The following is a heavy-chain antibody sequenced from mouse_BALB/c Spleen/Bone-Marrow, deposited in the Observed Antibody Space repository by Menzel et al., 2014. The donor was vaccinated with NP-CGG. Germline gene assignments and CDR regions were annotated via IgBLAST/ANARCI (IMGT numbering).Heavy chain of an antibody. Sequence: LVKTGASVKISCKASGYSFTGYYMHWVKQSHGKSLEWIGYISCYNGATSYNQKFKGKSTFTVDTSSSTAYMQFNSLTSEDSAVYYCARSGGNYDAMDYWGQGTSVTVSS. CDR1: GYSFTGYY. CDR2: ISCYNGAT. D-gene: IGHD2-1*01. V-gene: IGHV1S34*01. J-gene: IGHJ4*01. CDR3: ARSGGNYDAMDY.